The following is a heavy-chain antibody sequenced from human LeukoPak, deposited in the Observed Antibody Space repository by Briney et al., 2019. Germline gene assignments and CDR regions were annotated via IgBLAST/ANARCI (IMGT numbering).Heavy chain of an antibody. V-gene: IGHV3-7*03. D-gene: IGHD2-2*03. CDR3: AREFGYCSTTSCPLGF. Sequence: PGGSLRLSCAASGFTFSSYWMSWVRQAPGKGLEWVANIKQDGSEKYYVDSVKGRFTISRDNVKNSLYLQMNSLRAEDTAVYYCAREFGYCSTTSCPLGFWGQGTPVTVSS. CDR1: GFTFSSYW. J-gene: IGHJ4*02. CDR2: IKQDGSEK.